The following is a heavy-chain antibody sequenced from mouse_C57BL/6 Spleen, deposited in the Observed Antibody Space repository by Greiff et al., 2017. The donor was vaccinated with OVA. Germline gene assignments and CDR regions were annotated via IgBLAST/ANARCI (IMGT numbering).Heavy chain of an antibody. CDR1: GYTFTDYY. J-gene: IGHJ3*01. CDR2: IYPGSGNT. V-gene: IGHV1-76*01. Sequence: VQLQQSGAELVRPGASVKLSCTASGYTFTDYYINWVKQRPGQGLEWIARIYPGSGNTYYTEKFKGKATLTAEKSSSTAYMQLSSLTSEDSAVYFCARDGYYAPFAYWGQGTLVTVSA. D-gene: IGHD2-3*01. CDR3: ARDGYYAPFAY.